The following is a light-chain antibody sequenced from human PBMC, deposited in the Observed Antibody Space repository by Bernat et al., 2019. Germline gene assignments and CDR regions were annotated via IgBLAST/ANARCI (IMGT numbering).Light chain of an antibody. CDR3: QVWDSSSDHRDVV. V-gene: IGLV3-21*03. CDR1: NIGSKS. Sequence: SYVLTQPPSVSVAPGKTARITCGGNNIGSKSVHWYQQKPGQAPVLVVYDDSDQPSGIPERFSGSNSGNTATLTISRVEAGDEADYYCQVWDSSSDHRDVVFGGGTKLTVL. J-gene: IGLJ2*01. CDR2: DDS.